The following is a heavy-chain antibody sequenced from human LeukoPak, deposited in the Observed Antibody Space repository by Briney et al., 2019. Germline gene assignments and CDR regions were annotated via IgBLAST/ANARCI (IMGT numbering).Heavy chain of an antibody. CDR3: ARGLAYTWSYYYDSSGYYYDY. V-gene: IGHV3-7*01. Sequence: GGSLRLSCAASGFTFSSYWMSWVRQAPGKGLEWVANIKQDGSEKYYVDSVKGRFTISRDNAKNSLYLQMNSLRAEDTAVYYCARGLAYTWSYYYDSSGYYYDYWGQGTLVTVSS. D-gene: IGHD3-22*01. J-gene: IGHJ4*02. CDR1: GFTFSSYW. CDR2: IKQDGSEK.